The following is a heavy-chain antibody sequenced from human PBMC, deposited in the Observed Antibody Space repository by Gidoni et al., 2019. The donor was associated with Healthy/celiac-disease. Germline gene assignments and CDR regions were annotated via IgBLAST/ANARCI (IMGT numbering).Heavy chain of an antibody. V-gene: IGHV1-58*01. Sequence: QMQLVQSGPEVKKPGTSVKVSCTASGFTFTSSAVQWVRQARGQRLEWIGGIVVGSGNTNYAQKFQERVTITRDMSTSTAYMELSSLRSEDTAVYYCAADASYYYDSSGYLWWGQGTLVTVSS. CDR2: IVVGSGNT. CDR1: GFTFTSSA. D-gene: IGHD3-22*01. J-gene: IGHJ4*02. CDR3: AADASYYYDSSGYLW.